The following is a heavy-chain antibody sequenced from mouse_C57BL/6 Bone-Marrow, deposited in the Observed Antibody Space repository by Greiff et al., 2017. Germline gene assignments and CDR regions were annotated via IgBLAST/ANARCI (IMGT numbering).Heavy chain of an antibody. D-gene: IGHD1-1*01. CDR1: GFSLSTFGMG. CDR2: IWWDDDK. J-gene: IGHJ2*01. Sequence: QVQLKESGPGILQPSQTLSLTCSFSGFSLSTFGMGVGWIRQPSGKGLEWLAHIWWDDDKYYNPALKSRLTISKDTSKNQVFLKIAHVNTADTATYYCARILIYYYGSSYFDYWGQGTTLTVSS. V-gene: IGHV8-8*01. CDR3: ARILIYYYGSSYFDY.